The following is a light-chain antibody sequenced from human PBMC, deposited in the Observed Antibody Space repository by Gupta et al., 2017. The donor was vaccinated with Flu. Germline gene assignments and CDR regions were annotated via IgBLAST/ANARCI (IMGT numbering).Light chain of an antibody. J-gene: IGKJ2*03. Sequence: DAVVTQSPLSLPVTPGEPASISCRSSQSLLHSNGYNYLDWYLKKPGQSPQLLIYLGSNRASGVPDRFSGSGSDTDFTLKITRVEAEDVGVYYCMQSLQTPYSFGQGTKLEIK. CDR2: LGS. CDR1: QSLLHSNGYNY. CDR3: MQSLQTPYS. V-gene: IGKV2-28*01.